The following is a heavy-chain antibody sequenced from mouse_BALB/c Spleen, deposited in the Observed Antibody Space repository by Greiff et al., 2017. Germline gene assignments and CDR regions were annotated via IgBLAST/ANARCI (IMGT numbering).Heavy chain of an antibody. Sequence: LVESGAELVRPGSSVKISCKASGYAFSSYWMNWVKQRPGQGLEWIGQIYPGDGDTNYNGKFKGKATLTADKSSSTAYMQLSSLTSEDSAVYFCARRDYYGSSFDYWGQGTTLTVSS. CDR3: ARRDYYGSSFDY. D-gene: IGHD1-1*01. J-gene: IGHJ2*01. V-gene: IGHV1-80*01. CDR2: IYPGDGDT. CDR1: GYAFSSYW.